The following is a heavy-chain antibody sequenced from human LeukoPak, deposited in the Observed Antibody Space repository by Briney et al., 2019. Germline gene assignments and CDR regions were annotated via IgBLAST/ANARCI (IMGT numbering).Heavy chain of an antibody. D-gene: IGHD4-17*01. CDR1: GGSISSGGYY. CDR2: IYYSGST. V-gene: IGHV4-31*03. J-gene: IGHJ4*02. CDR3: ARGESGDYGTLGFDY. Sequence: SETLSLTCTVSGGSISSGGYYWSRLRQHPGKGLEWIGYIYYSGSTYYNPSLKSRVTISVDTSKNQFSLKLSSVTAADTAVYYCARGESGDYGTLGFDYWGQGTLVTVSS.